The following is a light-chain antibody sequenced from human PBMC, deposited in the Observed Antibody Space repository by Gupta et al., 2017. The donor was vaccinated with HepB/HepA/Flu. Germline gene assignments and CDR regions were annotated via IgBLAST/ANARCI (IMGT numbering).Light chain of an antibody. V-gene: IGLV2-14*03. CDR3: SSYTSSSTGV. Sequence: QSALTPPASVSGSPGRSITISCTGTSSDVGGYNYVSWYQQHPGKAPKLMIYDVSNRPSGVSNRFSGSKSGNTASLTISGLQAEDEADYYCSSYTSSSTGVFGTGTKVTVL. J-gene: IGLJ1*01. CDR1: SSDVGGYNY. CDR2: DVS.